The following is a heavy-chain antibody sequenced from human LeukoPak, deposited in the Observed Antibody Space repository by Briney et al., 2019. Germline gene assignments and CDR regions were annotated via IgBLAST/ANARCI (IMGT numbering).Heavy chain of an antibody. CDR3: ASGTGWLIES. V-gene: IGHV3-48*03. J-gene: IGHJ4*02. Sequence: PGGSLRLSCAASGFTFSSYEMNWVRQAPGKGLEWVSYISSSGSTIYYADSVKGRFTISRDNAKNSLYLQMNSLRAEDTAVYFCASGTGWLIESWGQGTQVIVSS. D-gene: IGHD6-19*01. CDR1: GFTFSSYE. CDR2: ISSSGSTI.